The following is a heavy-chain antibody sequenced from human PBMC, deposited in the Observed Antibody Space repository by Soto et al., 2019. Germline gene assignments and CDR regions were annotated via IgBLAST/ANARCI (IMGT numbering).Heavy chain of an antibody. Sequence: PGGSLRLSCAASGFTFSSYAMHWVRQAPGKGLEWVAVISYDGSNKYYADSVKGRFTISRDNSKNTLYLQMNSLRAEDTAVYYCARDGPLYSSGWYRYFDYWGQGTLVTVSS. CDR2: ISYDGSNK. CDR1: GFTFSSYA. CDR3: ARDGPLYSSGWYRYFDY. J-gene: IGHJ4*02. D-gene: IGHD6-19*01. V-gene: IGHV3-30-3*01.